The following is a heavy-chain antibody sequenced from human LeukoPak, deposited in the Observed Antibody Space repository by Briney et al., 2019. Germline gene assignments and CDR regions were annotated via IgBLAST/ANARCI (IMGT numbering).Heavy chain of an antibody. CDR3: ATDPSRESPTTELDY. J-gene: IGHJ4*02. CDR2: FDLEDGET. V-gene: IGHV1-24*01. CDR1: GYTLTELS. Sequence: GASVKVSCKVSGYTLTELSMHWVRQAPGKGLEWRGGFDLEDGETIYAQKFQGRVTMTEDTSTDTAYMELSSLRSEDTAVYYCATDPSRESPTTELDYWGQGTLVTVSS. D-gene: IGHD1-1*01.